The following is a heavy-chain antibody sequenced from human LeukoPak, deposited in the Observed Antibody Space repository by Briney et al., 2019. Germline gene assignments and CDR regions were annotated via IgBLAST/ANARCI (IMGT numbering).Heavy chain of an antibody. D-gene: IGHD6-19*01. CDR3: AGIAVAQYGY. J-gene: IGHJ4*02. CDR1: GFTFDSYG. CDR2: INNSGGST. V-gene: IGHV3-23*01. Sequence: QPGGSLRLSCAASGFTFDSYGMTWVRQAPGKGLEWVSVINNSGGSTNYADSVKGRFTISRDNSKNTLYLQMNTLRAEDTAVYYCAGIAVAQYGYWGQGTLVTVSS.